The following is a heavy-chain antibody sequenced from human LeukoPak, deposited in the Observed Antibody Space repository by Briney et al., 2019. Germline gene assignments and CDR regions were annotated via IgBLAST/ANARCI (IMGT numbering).Heavy chain of an antibody. CDR2: INHSGST. Sequence: SETLSLTCAVYGGSFSGYYWSWIRQPPGKGLEWIGEINHSGSTNYNPSLKSRVTISVDTSKNQFSLKLSSVTAADTAVYYCARVSYGYSSGWYYFDYWGQGTLVTVSS. CDR3: ARVSYGYSSGWYYFDY. CDR1: GGSFSGYY. J-gene: IGHJ4*02. D-gene: IGHD6-19*01. V-gene: IGHV4-34*01.